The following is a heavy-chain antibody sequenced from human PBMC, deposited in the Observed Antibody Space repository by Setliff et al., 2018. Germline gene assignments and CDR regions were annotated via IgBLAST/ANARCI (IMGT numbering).Heavy chain of an antibody. CDR1: CGSISSYY. CDR2: VYYSGLT. Sequence: SETLSLTCTVSCGSISSYYWGWIRQPPGKGLEFIGYVYYSGLTNYDPSLKSRVTMSVDSSKNQFSLKLSSVTAADTAVYYCARGGTYRYFDYWGQGALVTVSS. CDR3: ARGGTYRYFDY. J-gene: IGHJ4*02. V-gene: IGHV4-59*01.